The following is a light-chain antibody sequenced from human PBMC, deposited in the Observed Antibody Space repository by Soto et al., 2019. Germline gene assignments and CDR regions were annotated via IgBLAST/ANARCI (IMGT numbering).Light chain of an antibody. Sequence: DIQMTQSPSTLSASVGDRVTITCRASESINRWLAWYQQKPGKAPKLLIYKESSLESGVPSRFSGSGSGTEFTLTINSLQADDFATYYCQPHNSFSITVGQGTRLEIK. CDR3: QPHNSFSIT. V-gene: IGKV1-5*03. CDR2: KES. J-gene: IGKJ5*01. CDR1: ESINRW.